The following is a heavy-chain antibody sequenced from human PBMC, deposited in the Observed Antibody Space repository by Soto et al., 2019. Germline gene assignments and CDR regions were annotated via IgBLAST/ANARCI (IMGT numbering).Heavy chain of an antibody. Sequence: LSLTCTVSGGSISSYYWSWIRQPPGKGLEWIGYIYYSGSTNYNPSLKSRVTISVDTSKNQFSLKLSSVTAADTAMYYCARLNYYDSTGTIDYWGQGTLVTVSS. V-gene: IGHV4-59*01. CDR1: GGSISSYY. J-gene: IGHJ4*02. CDR3: ARLNYYDSTGTIDY. D-gene: IGHD3-22*01. CDR2: IYYSGST.